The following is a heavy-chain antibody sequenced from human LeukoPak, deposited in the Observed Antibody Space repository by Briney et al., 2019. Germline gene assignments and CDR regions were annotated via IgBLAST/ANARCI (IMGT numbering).Heavy chain of an antibody. J-gene: IGHJ6*02. D-gene: IGHD2-15*01. V-gene: IGHV5-51*01. CDR1: GYSFTSYW. Sequence: GESLKISCKGSGYSFTSYWIGWVRQMPGKGLEWMGIIYPGDSDTRYSPSFQGQVTISADKSISTAYLQWSSLKASDTAMYYCARHVYCSGGSCYHDYYYYGMDVWGQGTTVTVSS. CDR2: IYPGDSDT. CDR3: ARHVYCSGGSCYHDYYYYGMDV.